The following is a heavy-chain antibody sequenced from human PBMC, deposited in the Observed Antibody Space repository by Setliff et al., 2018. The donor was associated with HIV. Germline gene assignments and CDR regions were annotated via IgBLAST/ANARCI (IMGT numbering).Heavy chain of an antibody. V-gene: IGHV3-7*03. Sequence: GGSLRLSCAASGFRFQNYWMAWVRQAPGKGLDFVGNINKDGTQTSYVDPVRGRFTISRDNVKNSLFLQMNSLRAEDTAVYYCVGPNFEDPQGGHWGRGTLVTVSS. D-gene: IGHD3-16*01. CDR1: GFRFQNYW. CDR2: INKDGTQT. CDR3: VGPNFEDPQGGH. J-gene: IGHJ1*01.